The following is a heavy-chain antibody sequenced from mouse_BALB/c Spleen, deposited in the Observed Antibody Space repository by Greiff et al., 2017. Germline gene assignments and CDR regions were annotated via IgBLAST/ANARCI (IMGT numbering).Heavy chain of an antibody. CDR2: ISSGSSTI. CDR3: ASRTGTNAMDY. V-gene: IGHV5-17*02. Sequence: EVKVVESGGGLVQPGGSRKLSCAASGFTFSSFGMHWVRQAPEKGLEWVAYISSGSSTIYYADTVKGRFTISRDNPKNTLFLQMTSLRSEDTAMYYCASRTGTNAMDYWGQGTSVTVSS. J-gene: IGHJ4*01. CDR1: GFTFSSFG. D-gene: IGHD4-1*01.